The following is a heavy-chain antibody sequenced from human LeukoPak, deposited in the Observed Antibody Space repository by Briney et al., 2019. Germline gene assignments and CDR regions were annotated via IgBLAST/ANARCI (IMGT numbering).Heavy chain of an antibody. Sequence: GGSLRLSCAASGFTFSSYSMNWVRQAPGKGLEWVSSISSSSSYIYYADSVKGRLTISRDNAKNSLYLQMNSLRAEDTAVYYCARIMITFGGGIDYWGQGTLVTVSS. J-gene: IGHJ4*02. CDR2: ISSSSSYI. CDR1: GFTFSSYS. V-gene: IGHV3-21*01. D-gene: IGHD3-16*01. CDR3: ARIMITFGGGIDY.